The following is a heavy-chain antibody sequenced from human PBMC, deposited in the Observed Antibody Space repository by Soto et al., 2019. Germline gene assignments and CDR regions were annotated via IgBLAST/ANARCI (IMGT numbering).Heavy chain of an antibody. CDR1: AFTFSSYS. D-gene: IGHD1-1*01. J-gene: IGHJ6*02. CDR2: ISSSSSTI. Sequence: GSLRLSCAASAFTFSSYSMNWVRQAPGKELEWVSYISSSSSTIYYADSVKGRFTIPLENAKNLLYLQMNSLRDEDTAVYYCARCLEYYYYGMDVWGQGTTVAVSS. CDR3: ARCLEYYYYGMDV. V-gene: IGHV3-48*02.